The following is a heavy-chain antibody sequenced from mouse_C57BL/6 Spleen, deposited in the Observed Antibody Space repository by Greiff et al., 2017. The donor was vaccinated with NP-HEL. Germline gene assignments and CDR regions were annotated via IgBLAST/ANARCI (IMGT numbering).Heavy chain of an antibody. CDR2: ISDGGSYT. CDR1: GFTFSSYA. Sequence: VQGVESGGGLVKPGGSLKLSCAASGFTFSSYAMSWVRQTPEKRLEWVATISDGGSYTYYPDNVKGRFTISRDNAKNNLYLQMSHLKSEDTAMYYCARDYDYWGQGTTLTVSS. J-gene: IGHJ2*01. V-gene: IGHV5-4*01. CDR3: ARDYDY.